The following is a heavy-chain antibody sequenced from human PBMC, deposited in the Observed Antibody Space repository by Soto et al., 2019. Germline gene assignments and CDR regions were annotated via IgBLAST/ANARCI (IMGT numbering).Heavy chain of an antibody. J-gene: IGHJ5*02. D-gene: IGHD3-22*01. V-gene: IGHV1-3*01. CDR2: INAGNGNT. CDR1: GYTFTAYA. Sequence: ASVKVSCKASGYTFTAYAMHWVRQAPGQRLEWMGWINAGNGNTKYSQKFQGRVTITRDTSASTAYMELSSLRSEDTAVYYCARAIVAPHGNWLDRWGQGTLVTVSS. CDR3: ARAIVAPHGNWLDR.